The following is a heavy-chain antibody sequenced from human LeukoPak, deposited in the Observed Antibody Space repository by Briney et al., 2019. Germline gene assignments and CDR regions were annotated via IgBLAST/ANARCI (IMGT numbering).Heavy chain of an antibody. V-gene: IGHV3-23*01. CDR2: ISGSGGRT. CDR3: AKDIRDGSGTYGYFDY. Sequence: GESLRLSGATSAFTFSSYAMSWVRQAPGKGLEWVSGISGSGGRTYYADAAKGRFTISRDNSKNTLYLQINSLRVEDTAINYCAKDIRDGSGTYGYFDYWGQGTLVTVSS. D-gene: IGHD3-10*01. CDR1: AFTFSSYA. J-gene: IGHJ4*02.